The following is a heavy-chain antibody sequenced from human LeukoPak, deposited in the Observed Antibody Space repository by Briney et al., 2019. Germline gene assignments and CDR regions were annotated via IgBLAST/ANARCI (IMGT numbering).Heavy chain of an antibody. Sequence: GGSLRPSRAPSGFTLSRYAMSWVRQAPGKGLEWVSAISVGGGSTYYADSGKGRFTISRDNSKNTLYLQMNSLRAEDTAVYYCATQYGSGSYEFDYWGQGTLVTVSS. CDR2: ISVGGGST. D-gene: IGHD3-10*01. J-gene: IGHJ4*02. CDR1: GFTLSRYA. CDR3: ATQYGSGSYEFDY. V-gene: IGHV3-23*01.